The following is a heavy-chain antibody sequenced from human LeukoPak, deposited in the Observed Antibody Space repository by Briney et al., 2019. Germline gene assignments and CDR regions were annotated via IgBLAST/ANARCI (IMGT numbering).Heavy chain of an antibody. J-gene: IGHJ4*02. V-gene: IGHV1-2*04. CDR1: GYTLTGYY. Sequence: ASVKVSCKASGYTLTGYYMHWVRQAPGQGLEWMGWINPNSGGTNYAQKFQGWVTMTRDTSISTAYMELSRLRSDDTAVYYCASSSSSWYGISFDYWGQGTLVTVSS. CDR3: ASSSSSWYGISFDY. D-gene: IGHD6-13*01. CDR2: INPNSGGT.